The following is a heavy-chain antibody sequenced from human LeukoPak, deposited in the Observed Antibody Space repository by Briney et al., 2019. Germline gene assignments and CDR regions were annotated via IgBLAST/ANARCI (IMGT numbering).Heavy chain of an antibody. CDR1: GHSFSNYW. CDR2: IDPADSYT. D-gene: IGHD4-17*01. Sequence: GESLKISCKGSGHSFSNYWIAWVRQMPGKGLEWMGTIDPADSYTNYSPSFQGHVTISADKSVSTAYLHWSSLKASDTAIYYCARHFYGDYAFDYWGLGTLVTVSS. J-gene: IGHJ4*02. V-gene: IGHV5-10-1*01. CDR3: ARHFYGDYAFDY.